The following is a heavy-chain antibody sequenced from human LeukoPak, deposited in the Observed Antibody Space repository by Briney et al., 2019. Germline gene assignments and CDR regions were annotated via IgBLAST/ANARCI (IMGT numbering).Heavy chain of an antibody. J-gene: IGHJ4*02. CDR2: IIPIFGTA. CDR1: GGTFSSYA. CDR3: ATDLGSSWPSRGDY. V-gene: IGHV1-69*13. Sequence: GASVKVSCKASGGTFSSYAISWVRQAPGQGLEWMGGIIPIFGTANYAQKFQGRVTITADESTSTAYMELSSLRSEDTAVYYCATDLGSSWPSRGDYWGQGTLVAVSS. D-gene: IGHD6-13*01.